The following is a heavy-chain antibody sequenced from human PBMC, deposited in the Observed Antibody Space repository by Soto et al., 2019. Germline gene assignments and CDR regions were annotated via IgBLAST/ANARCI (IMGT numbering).Heavy chain of an antibody. CDR2: IYPGDSDT. J-gene: IGHJ6*02. Sequence: GESLKISCKGSGYSFTSYWIGWVRQMPGKGLEWMGIIYPGDSDTRYSPSFQGQVTISADKSISTAYLQWSSLKASDTAMYYCARIPLYCSGGSCYSGTYYYYYGMDVWGQGTTVTVSS. V-gene: IGHV5-51*01. CDR3: ARIPLYCSGGSCYSGTYYYYYGMDV. D-gene: IGHD2-15*01. CDR1: GYSFTSYW.